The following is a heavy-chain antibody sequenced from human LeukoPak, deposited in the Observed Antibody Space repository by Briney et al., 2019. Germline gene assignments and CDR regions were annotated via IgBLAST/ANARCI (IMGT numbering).Heavy chain of an antibody. V-gene: IGHV4-31*03. CDR2: IYYSGST. J-gene: IGHJ6*03. CDR3: ARAHYYDSSGYYRRSIYYYYYMDV. CDR1: GGSISSGGYY. D-gene: IGHD3-22*01. Sequence: SETLSLTCTVSGGSISSGGYYWSWIRQHPGKGLEWIGYIYYSGSTYYNPSLKSRVTISVDTSKNQFSLKLSSVTAADTAVYYCARAHYYDSSGYYRRSIYYYYYMDVWGKGTTVTVSS.